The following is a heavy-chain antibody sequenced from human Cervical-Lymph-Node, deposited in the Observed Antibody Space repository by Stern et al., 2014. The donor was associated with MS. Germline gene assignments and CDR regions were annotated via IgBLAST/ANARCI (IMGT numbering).Heavy chain of an antibody. V-gene: IGHV1-69*01. D-gene: IGHD6-13*01. CDR3: ALSSETSDRWYSLGYDL. CDR1: GGTFSKFP. CDR2: IFHVFRTP. J-gene: IGHJ5*02. Sequence: VQLVESGGEVTKPGSSVRVSCKASGGTFSKFPSSWVRQAPGQGLEWMAGIFHVFRTPAYAQEFRGRVTITADVSTSTVYMELSSLRSDDTAVYYCALSSETSDRWYSLGYDLWGQGTLVTVSS.